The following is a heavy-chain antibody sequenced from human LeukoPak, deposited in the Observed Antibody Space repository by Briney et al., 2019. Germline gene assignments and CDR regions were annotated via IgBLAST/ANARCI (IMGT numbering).Heavy chain of an antibody. D-gene: IGHD5-24*01. CDR1: XFTVSSDY. Sequence: SLRLSXXXXXFTVSSDYMGWVRQAPEKGLEGVSLISSGGSTYYTDSLKGRFTISRDNSKKTLYLQMNSLRAEDTAVYYCGRVGDGYNDNYWGQGTLVTVSS. CDR2: ISSGGST. V-gene: IGHV3-66*01. CDR3: GRVGDGYNDNY. J-gene: IGHJ4*02.